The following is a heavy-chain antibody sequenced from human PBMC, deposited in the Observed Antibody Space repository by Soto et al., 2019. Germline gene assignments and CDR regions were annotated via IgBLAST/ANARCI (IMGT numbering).Heavy chain of an antibody. CDR1: GGSISSSSYY. Sequence: QLQLQESGPGLVKPSETLSLTCTVSGGSISSSSYYWGWIRQPPGKGLEWIGSIYYSGSTYYNPSLKSRGTISVDTSKNQCSLKLSSVTAADTAVYYCARRGTTVTVNAFDIWGQGTMVTVSS. J-gene: IGHJ3*02. CDR3: ARRGTTVTVNAFDI. D-gene: IGHD4-17*01. CDR2: IYYSGST. V-gene: IGHV4-39*01.